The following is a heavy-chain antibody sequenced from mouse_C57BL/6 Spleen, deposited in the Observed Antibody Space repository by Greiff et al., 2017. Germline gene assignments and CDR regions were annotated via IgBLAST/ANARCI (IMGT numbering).Heavy chain of an antibody. CDR3: ARAEDYSPYYFDY. D-gene: IGHD1-1*02. J-gene: IGHJ2*01. CDR2: ISDGGSYT. V-gene: IGHV5-4*03. CDR1: GFTFSSYA. Sequence: EVKLMESGGGLVKPGGSLKLSCAASGFTFSSYAMSWVRQTPEKRLEWVATISDGGSYTYYPDNVKGRFTISRDNAKNNLYLQMSHLKSEDTAMXYCARAEDYSPYYFDYWGQGTTLTVSS.